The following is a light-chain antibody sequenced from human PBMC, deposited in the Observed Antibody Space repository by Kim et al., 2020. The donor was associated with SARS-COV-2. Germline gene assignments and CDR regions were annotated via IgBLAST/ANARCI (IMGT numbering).Light chain of an antibody. J-gene: IGLJ2*01. CDR1: SSDGGSYNY. CDR2: EAN. Sequence: GQSITISCTGTSSDGGSYNYVSWYQQHPGKAPKLMVYEANKRPSGVSSRFSGSKSGDTASLTISGLQAEDEADYYCSSYAGTGTLVFGGGTQLTVL. V-gene: IGLV2-23*01. CDR3: SSYAGTGTLV.